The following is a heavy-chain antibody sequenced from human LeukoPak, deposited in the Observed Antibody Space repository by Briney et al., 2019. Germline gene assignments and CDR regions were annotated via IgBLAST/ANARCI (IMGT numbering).Heavy chain of an antibody. V-gene: IGHV4-31*03. J-gene: IGHJ5*02. CDR3: ARQDSPYNWFDP. CDR2: IYYSGST. D-gene: IGHD5-18*01. CDR1: GGSISSGGYY. Sequence: PSQTLSLTCTVSGGSISSGGYYWSWIRQHPGKGLEWIGYIYYSGSTYYNPSLKSRVTISVDTSKNQFSLKLSSVTAADTAVYYCARQDSPYNWFDPWGQGTLVTVSS.